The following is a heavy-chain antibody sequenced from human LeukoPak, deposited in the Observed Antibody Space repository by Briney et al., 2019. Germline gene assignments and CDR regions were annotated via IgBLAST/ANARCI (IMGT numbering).Heavy chain of an antibody. D-gene: IGHD4-17*01. CDR1: GFTFSSYW. CDR2: ISSSSSHI. Sequence: PGGSLRLSCAASGFTFSSYWMHWVRQAPGKGLEWVSSISSSSSHIYYADSVKGRFTISRDNAKNSLYLQMNSLRAEDTAVYYCAREEDYGDYEDYWGQGTLVTVSS. CDR3: AREEDYGDYEDY. V-gene: IGHV3-21*01. J-gene: IGHJ4*02.